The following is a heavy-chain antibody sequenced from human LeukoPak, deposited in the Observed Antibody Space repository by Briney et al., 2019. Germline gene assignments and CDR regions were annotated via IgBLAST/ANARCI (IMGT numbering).Heavy chain of an antibody. CDR3: ARERLGELSDAFDT. CDR1: GGSISSYY. J-gene: IGHJ3*02. D-gene: IGHD3-16*02. CDR2: IYYSGST. V-gene: IGHV4-59*01. Sequence: SETLSLTCTVSGGSISSYYWSWIRQPPGKGLEWIGYIYYSGSTNYNPSLKSRVTISVDTSKNQFSLKLSSVTAADTAVYYCARERLGELSDAFDTWGQGTMVTVSS.